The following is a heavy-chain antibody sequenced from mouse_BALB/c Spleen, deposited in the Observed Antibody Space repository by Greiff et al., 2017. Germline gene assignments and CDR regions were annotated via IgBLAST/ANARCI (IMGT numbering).Heavy chain of an antibody. CDR3: ARRRSYGDLDY. J-gene: IGHJ2*01. V-gene: IGHV14-1*02. CDR1: GFTIKDYY. D-gene: IGHD1-1*01. CDR2: IDPENGNT. Sequence: VQLQQSGADLVRPGALVKLSCKASGFTIKDYYMHWVKQRPEQGLEWIGWIDPENGNTIYDPKFQGKASITADTSSNTAYLQLSSLTSEDTAVYYCARRRSYGDLDYWGQGTTLTVSS.